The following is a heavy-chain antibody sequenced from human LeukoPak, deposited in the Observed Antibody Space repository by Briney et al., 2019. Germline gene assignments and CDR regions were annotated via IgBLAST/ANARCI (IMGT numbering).Heavy chain of an antibody. CDR3: VRHASREIDY. Sequence: SETLSLTCTVSGGSMSNYYCSWIQQPPGKGLEWIGYIHTSGNTNYNPSLKSRLTISVDTSKNQFSLKLNSVTAADTAVYYCVRHASREIDYWGQGTLVTVSS. CDR2: IHTSGNT. V-gene: IGHV4-4*09. J-gene: IGHJ4*02. CDR1: GGSMSNYY. D-gene: IGHD3-16*01.